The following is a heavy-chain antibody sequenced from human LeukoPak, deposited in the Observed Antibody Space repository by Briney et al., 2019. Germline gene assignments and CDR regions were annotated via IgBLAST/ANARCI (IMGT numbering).Heavy chain of an antibody. CDR3: ARRGFTYYYGSGSPDYYYYGMDV. Sequence: SGTLSLTCTVSGGSISSYYWSWIRQPPGKGLEWIGYIYYSGSTNYNPSLKSRVTISVDTSKNQFSLKLSSVTAADTAVYYCARRGFTYYYGSGSPDYYYYGMDVWGQGTTVTVSS. V-gene: IGHV4-59*08. D-gene: IGHD3-10*01. CDR2: IYYSGST. J-gene: IGHJ6*02. CDR1: GGSISSYY.